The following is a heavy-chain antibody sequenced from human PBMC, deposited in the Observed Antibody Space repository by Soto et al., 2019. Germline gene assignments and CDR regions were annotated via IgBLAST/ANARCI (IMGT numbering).Heavy chain of an antibody. CDR3: TTDPLYSYGYERWDY. Sequence: PGGSLRLSCAASGFTFSNAWMSWVRQAPGKGLEWVGRIKSKTDGGTTDYAAPVKGRFTISRDDSKNTLYLQMNSLKTEDTAVYYCTTDPLYSYGYERWDYWGQGTLVTVSS. V-gene: IGHV3-15*01. D-gene: IGHD5-18*01. CDR2: IKSKTDGGTT. J-gene: IGHJ4*02. CDR1: GFTFSNAW.